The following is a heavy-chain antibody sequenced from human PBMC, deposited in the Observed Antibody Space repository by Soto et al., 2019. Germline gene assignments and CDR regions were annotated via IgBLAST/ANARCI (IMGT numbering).Heavy chain of an antibody. CDR1: GFTFSSYD. D-gene: IGHD3-16*02. CDR2: ISYDGSDK. CDR3: AKALGELSPESYDY. J-gene: IGHJ4*02. Sequence: QVQLVESGGGVVQPGRSLRLSCAASGFTFSSYDMHWFRQAPGKGLEWVAVISYDGSDKYYADSVKGRFTISRNNSKNTLNLQMNSLRAEDTAVYYCAKALGELSPESYDYWGQGTLITIST. V-gene: IGHV3-30*18.